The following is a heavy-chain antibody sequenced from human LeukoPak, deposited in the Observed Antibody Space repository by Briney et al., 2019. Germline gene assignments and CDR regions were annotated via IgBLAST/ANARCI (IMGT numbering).Heavy chain of an antibody. CDR1: GYTFTSYW. Sequence: GESMKISCKGAGYTFTSYWIGWVRPMPGKGLEWMGIIYPGDSDTRYSPSFQGQVTISADKSISTAYLQWSSLKASDTAMYYCARARLGMGDYWGQGTLVTVSS. J-gene: IGHJ4*02. V-gene: IGHV5-51*01. CDR3: ARARLGMGDY. CDR2: IYPGDSDT. D-gene: IGHD7-27*01.